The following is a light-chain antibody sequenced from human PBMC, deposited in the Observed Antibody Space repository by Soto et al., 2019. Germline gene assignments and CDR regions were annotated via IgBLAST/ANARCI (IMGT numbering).Light chain of an antibody. V-gene: IGKV1-39*01. CDR3: QQSYSTPRT. CDR1: QSISSY. Sequence: DIQMTQTPSSLSASVGDRVTITYRASQSISSYLNWYQQKPGKAPKLLIYAASSLQSGVPSRFSGSGSGTDFTLTIGSLQPEDFATYYCQQSYSTPRTFGQGTKVDIK. CDR2: AAS. J-gene: IGKJ1*01.